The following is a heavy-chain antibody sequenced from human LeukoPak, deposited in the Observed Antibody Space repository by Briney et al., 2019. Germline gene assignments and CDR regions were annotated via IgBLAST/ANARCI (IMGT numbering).Heavy chain of an antibody. CDR3: ARVRLNSPNWFDP. J-gene: IGHJ5*02. Sequence: GGSLRLSCAASGFTFSSYWMHWVRHAPGKGLVWVSRINSDGSSTSYADSVRGRFTISRDNAKNTLYLQMNSLRAEDTAVYYCARVRLNSPNWFDPWGQGTLVTVSS. D-gene: IGHD5-12*01. CDR2: INSDGSST. CDR1: GFTFSSYW. V-gene: IGHV3-74*01.